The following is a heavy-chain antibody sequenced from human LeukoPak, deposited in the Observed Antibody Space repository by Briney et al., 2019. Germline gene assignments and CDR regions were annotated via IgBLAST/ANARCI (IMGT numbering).Heavy chain of an antibody. J-gene: IGHJ4*02. Sequence: SETLSLTCTVSGGSISSYYWSWIRQPPGKGLEWIGYIYYSGSTNYNPSLKSRVTISVDTSKNQFSLKLSSVTAADTAVYYCARGRQRGYSYGLSQRNSGEFVYWGQGTLVTVSS. CDR3: ARGRQRGYSYGLSQRNSGEFVY. CDR2: IYYSGST. D-gene: IGHD5-18*01. V-gene: IGHV4-59*01. CDR1: GGSISSYY.